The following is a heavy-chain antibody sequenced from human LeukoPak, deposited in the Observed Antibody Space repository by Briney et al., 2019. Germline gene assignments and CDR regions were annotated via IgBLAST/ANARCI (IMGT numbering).Heavy chain of an antibody. CDR2: IYHSGST. V-gene: IGHV4-30-2*01. Sequence: SETLSLTCAVSGGSISSGGYSWSWIRQPPGKGLEWIGYIYHSGSTYYNPSLKSRVTISVDTSNNQLSLKLNSVTAADTAVYYCDRRVVVVSAAVRNDAFDLWRQGTMLTVSS. J-gene: IGHJ3*01. D-gene: IGHD2-2*01. CDR3: DRRVVVVSAAVRNDAFDL. CDR1: GGSISSGGYS.